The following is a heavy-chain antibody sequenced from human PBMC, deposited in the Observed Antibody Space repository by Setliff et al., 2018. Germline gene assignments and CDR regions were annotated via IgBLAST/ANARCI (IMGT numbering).Heavy chain of an antibody. V-gene: IGHV3-72*01. J-gene: IGHJ4*02. CDR3: ARSPTLDY. D-gene: IGHD2-15*01. CDR2: SRNKANSYTI. CDR1: GFSFSDHH. Sequence: HPGGSLRLSCAASGFSFSDHHIDWVRQAPGKGLEWVGRSRNKANSYTIVYAASVKGRFSISRDESKNSVYLLMNSLKTEDTAVYYCARSPTLDYWGQGTLVTVSS.